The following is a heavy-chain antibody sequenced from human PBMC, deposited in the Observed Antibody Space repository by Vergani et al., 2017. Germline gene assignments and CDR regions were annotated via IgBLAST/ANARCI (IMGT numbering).Heavy chain of an antibody. CDR3: ARVGYCSSTSCYAPDNWFDP. CDR2: IYYSGST. J-gene: IGHJ5*02. Sequence: QVQLQESGPGLVKPSETLSLTCTVSGGSLSSYYWSWIRQPPGKGLEWIGYIYYSGSTNYNPSLKSRVTISVDTSKNQFSLKMSSVTAADTAVYYCARVGYCSSTSCYAPDNWFDPWGQGTLVTVSS. CDR1: GGSLSSYY. V-gene: IGHV4-59*01. D-gene: IGHD2-2*01.